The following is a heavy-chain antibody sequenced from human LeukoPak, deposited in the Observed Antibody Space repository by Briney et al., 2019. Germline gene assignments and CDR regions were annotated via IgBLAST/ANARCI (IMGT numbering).Heavy chain of an antibody. J-gene: IGHJ3*01. CDR3: ARAAIWNNYHYPFDV. CDR1: GGSFTSGSDY. V-gene: IGHV4-61*09. CDR2: IGTSGSS. Sequence: SETLSLTCTVSGGSFTSGSDYWSWIRQPAGKRLEWIGHIGTSGSSTFNPSLKSRVTMSLDTSRIEFYLKLNSVADADTAIYYCARAAIWNNYHYPFDVWGLGTMVSVSS. D-gene: IGHD3-10*01.